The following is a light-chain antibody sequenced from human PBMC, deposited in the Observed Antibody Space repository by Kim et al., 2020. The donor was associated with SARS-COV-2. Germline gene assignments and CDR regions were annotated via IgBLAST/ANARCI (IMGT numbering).Light chain of an antibody. V-gene: IGLV10-54*01. J-gene: IGLJ3*02. CDR1: SDNGGGHG. Sequence: PTATITRTGSSDNGGGHGAAWLLQHQGQPPKLLSYWNNNRPSGISERLSASRSGNTASLTITGLQPEDEADYYCSAWDSSLSAWVFGGGTKLTVL. CDR2: WNN. CDR3: SAWDSSLSAWV.